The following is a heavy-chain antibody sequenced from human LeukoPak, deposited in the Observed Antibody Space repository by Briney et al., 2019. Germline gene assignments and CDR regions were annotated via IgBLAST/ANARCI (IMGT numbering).Heavy chain of an antibody. CDR1: GFTFSGSA. Sequence: PGGSLKLSCAASGFTFSGSAMHWVRQASGKGLEWVGRIRRKANSYATAYAASVKGRFTISRDDSKNTAYLQMNSLKTEDTAVYYCTSHYDSSGPDAFDIWGQGTMVTVSS. V-gene: IGHV3-73*01. CDR2: IRRKANSYAT. J-gene: IGHJ3*02. D-gene: IGHD3-22*01. CDR3: TSHYDSSGPDAFDI.